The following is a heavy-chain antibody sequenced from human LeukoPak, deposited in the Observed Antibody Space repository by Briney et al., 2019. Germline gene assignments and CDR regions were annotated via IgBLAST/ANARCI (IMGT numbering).Heavy chain of an antibody. CDR1: GGSISSGGYY. Sequence: PSETLSLTCTVSGGSISSGGYYWSWIRQPPGKGLEWIGYIYYSGSTNYNPSLKSRVTISVDTSKNQFSLKLSSVTAADTAVYYCARDSSGWYSVRYFDYWGQGTLVTVSS. J-gene: IGHJ4*02. D-gene: IGHD6-19*01. CDR3: ARDSSGWYSVRYFDY. CDR2: IYYSGST. V-gene: IGHV4-61*08.